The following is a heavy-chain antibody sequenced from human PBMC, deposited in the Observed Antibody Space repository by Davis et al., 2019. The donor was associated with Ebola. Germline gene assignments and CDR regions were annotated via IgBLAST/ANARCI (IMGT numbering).Heavy chain of an antibody. D-gene: IGHD5-24*01. CDR1: GFPFSQAW. CDR2: IKSKNDGETT. Sequence: PGGSLRLSCAASGFPFSQAWLNWVRQAPAKGLEWVGRIKSKNDGETTDYAAPVRGRFTMSRDDSKNTLFLQMDSLKTEDTGIYFCVTMAAFWGQGTLVTVSS. J-gene: IGHJ4*02. CDR3: VTMAAF. V-gene: IGHV3-15*07.